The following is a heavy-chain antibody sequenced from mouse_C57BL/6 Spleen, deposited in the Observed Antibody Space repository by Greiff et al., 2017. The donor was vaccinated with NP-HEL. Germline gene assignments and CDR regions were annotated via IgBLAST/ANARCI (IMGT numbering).Heavy chain of an antibody. CDR1: GFTFSSYA. D-gene: IGHD1-1*02. CDR2: ISSGGDYI. J-gene: IGHJ1*03. Sequence: EVNVVESGEGLVKPGRSLKLSCAASGFTFSSYAMSWVRQTPEKRLEWVAYISSGGDYIYYADTVKGRFTIARDNARNTLYLQMSSLKSEDTAMYYGTRDQLNGYFDVWGTGTTVTVSS. CDR3: TRDQLNGYFDV. V-gene: IGHV5-9-1*02.